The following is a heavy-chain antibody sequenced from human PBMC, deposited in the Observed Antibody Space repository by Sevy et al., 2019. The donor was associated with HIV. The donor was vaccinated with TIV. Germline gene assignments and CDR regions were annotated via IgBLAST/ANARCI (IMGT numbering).Heavy chain of an antibody. V-gene: IGHV3-23*01. CDR1: GFTFSSYA. J-gene: IGHJ5*02. CDR2: ISGSGGST. D-gene: IGHD3-10*01. Sequence: GGSLRLSCAASGFTFSSYAMSWVRQAPGKGLEWVSAISGSGGSTYYADSVKGRFTISRDNSKNTLYLQMNSLRAEDTAVYYGAKAGTRSTYYYGSGSPEAGFDPWGQGTLVTVSS. CDR3: AKAGTRSTYYYGSGSPEAGFDP.